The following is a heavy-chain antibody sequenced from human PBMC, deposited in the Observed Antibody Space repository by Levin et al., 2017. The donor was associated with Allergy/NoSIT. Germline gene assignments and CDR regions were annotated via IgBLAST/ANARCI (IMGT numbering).Heavy chain of an antibody. V-gene: IGHV3-23*01. J-gene: IGHJ6*02. D-gene: IGHD2-21*02. Sequence: GGSLRLSCAASGFTFRTYPMSWVRQAPGKGLEWVSIISADGEKTSYADAVKGRFTISRDNSKNTLYLQMNSLRVEDTAEYYCAKGFCGGHCSPIFLTYYYHSLDVWGRGSTVAVSS. CDR1: GFTFRTYP. CDR2: ISADGEKT. CDR3: AKGFCGGHCSPIFLTYYYHSLDV.